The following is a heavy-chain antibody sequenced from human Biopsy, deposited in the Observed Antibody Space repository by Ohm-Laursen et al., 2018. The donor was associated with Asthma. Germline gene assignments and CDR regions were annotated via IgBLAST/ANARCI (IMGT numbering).Heavy chain of an antibody. D-gene: IGHD2-2*01. CDR3: ARGPEYVRSSGALDY. V-gene: IGHV1-69*13. Sequence: SVKVSCNASGGTFSSNSINWVRQAPGQGLEWMGRIIPIFGPTNYAQEFQGRVTISADDSTSTAYMKLSSLSSEGTALYYCARGPEYVRSSGALDYWGQGTLVTVSS. J-gene: IGHJ4*02. CDR1: GGTFSSNS. CDR2: IIPIFGPT.